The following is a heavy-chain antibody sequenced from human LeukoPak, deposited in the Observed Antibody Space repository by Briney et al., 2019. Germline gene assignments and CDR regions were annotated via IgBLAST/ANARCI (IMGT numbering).Heavy chain of an antibody. Sequence: PGGSLRLSCAASGLTFSSYGMHWVRQAPGKGLEWVAFIRYDGSNKYYADSVKGRFTISRDNSKNTLYLQMNSLRAEDTAVYYCAKEVGGYYYYMDVWGKGTTVTVSS. CDR1: GLTFSSYG. V-gene: IGHV3-30*02. J-gene: IGHJ6*03. CDR2: IRYDGSNK. CDR3: AKEVGGYYYYMDV.